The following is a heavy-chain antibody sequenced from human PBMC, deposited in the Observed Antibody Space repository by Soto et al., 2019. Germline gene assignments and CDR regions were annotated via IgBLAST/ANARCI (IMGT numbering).Heavy chain of an antibody. D-gene: IGHD3-10*01. V-gene: IGHV1-69*02. Sequence: QVQLVQSGAEVKKPGSSVKVSCKASGGTFSSYTISWVRQAPGQGLEWMGRIIPILGIANYAQKFQGRVTITADKSTGTAYMELSSLRSEDTAVYYCARGDGSGSYYNWGQGTLVTVSS. J-gene: IGHJ4*02. CDR2: IIPILGIA. CDR1: GGTFSSYT. CDR3: ARGDGSGSYYN.